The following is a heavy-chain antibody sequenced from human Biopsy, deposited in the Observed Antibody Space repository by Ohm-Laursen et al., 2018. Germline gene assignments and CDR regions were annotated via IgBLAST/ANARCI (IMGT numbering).Heavy chain of an antibody. Sequence: GTLSLTWTVSGDSISSDIYYWVWIRQPPGKGLEWIGNIYNSESTSTYYNLSLKGRVSISVDTSHNQFSLKLTSVTAADTAIYYCARGSGYFKLDVWGQGTTVTVSS. CDR3: ARGSGYFKLDV. CDR1: GDSISSDIYY. D-gene: IGHD5-12*01. V-gene: IGHV4-39*01. CDR2: IYNSESTST. J-gene: IGHJ6*02.